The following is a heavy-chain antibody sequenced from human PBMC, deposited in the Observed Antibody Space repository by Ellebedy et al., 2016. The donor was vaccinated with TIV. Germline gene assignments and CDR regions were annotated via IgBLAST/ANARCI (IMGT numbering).Heavy chain of an antibody. CDR2: IKQDGSEK. CDR1: GFTFSSYA. CDR3: ASMATVTTTYYGMDV. V-gene: IGHV3-7*03. Sequence: GESLKISXAASGFTFSSYAMSWVRQAPGKGLEWVANIKQDGSEKYYVDSVKGRFTISRDNAKNSLYLQMNSLRAEDTAVYYCASMATVTTTYYGMDVWGQGTTVTVSS. J-gene: IGHJ6*02. D-gene: IGHD4-11*01.